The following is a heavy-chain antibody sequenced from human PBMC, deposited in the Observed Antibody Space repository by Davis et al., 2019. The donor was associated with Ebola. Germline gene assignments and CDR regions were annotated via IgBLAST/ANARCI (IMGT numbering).Heavy chain of an antibody. CDR2: ISYDGSNK. J-gene: IGHJ3*02. CDR3: AKGDMLEWLLSSPSFDI. V-gene: IGHV3-30*18. Sequence: PGGSLRLSCAASGFTFSTYGMHWVRQAPGKGLEWVAVISYDGSNKYYADSVKGRFTISRDNSKNTLYLQMNSLRAEDTAVYYCAKGDMLEWLLSSPSFDIWGQGTMVTVSS. D-gene: IGHD3-3*01. CDR1: GFTFSTYG.